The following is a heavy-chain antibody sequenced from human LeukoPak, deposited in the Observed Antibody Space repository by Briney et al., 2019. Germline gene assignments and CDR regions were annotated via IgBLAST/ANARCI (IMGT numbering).Heavy chain of an antibody. Sequence: PSETLSLTCAVYGDSSNIYYWSWIRQSPGKGLEWIAEINHTGSTDYNPSLKSRVTISVDTSKNQFSLKLASVTAADTAVYYCAGGRELELPWQWGHGTLVTVSS. CDR2: INHTGST. CDR1: GDSSNIYY. J-gene: IGHJ4*01. D-gene: IGHD1-7*01. V-gene: IGHV4-34*01. CDR3: AGGRELELPWQ.